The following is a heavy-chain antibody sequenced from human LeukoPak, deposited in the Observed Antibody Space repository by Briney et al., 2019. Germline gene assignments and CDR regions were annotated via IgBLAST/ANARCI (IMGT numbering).Heavy chain of an antibody. D-gene: IGHD3-10*01. CDR1: GGSISSYY. CDR2: IYYSGST. V-gene: IGHV4-59*01. Sequence: SETLSLTCTVSGGSISSYYWSWIRQPPGKGLEWIGYIYYSGSTNYNPSLKSRVTISVDTSKNQFSLKLSSVTAADTAVYYCASSTMVRGSSFWFDPWGQGPLVTVSS. J-gene: IGHJ5*02. CDR3: ASSTMVRGSSFWFDP.